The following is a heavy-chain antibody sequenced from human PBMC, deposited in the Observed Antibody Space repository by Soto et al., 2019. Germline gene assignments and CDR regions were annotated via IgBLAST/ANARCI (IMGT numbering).Heavy chain of an antibody. CDR3: ARDYPIPAAGIFQYTYPVTAV. J-gene: IGHJ6*04. CDR2: ISAYNGNT. V-gene: IGHV1-18*01. CDR1: GYTFTSYG. D-gene: IGHD6-25*01. Sequence: ASVKVSCKASGYTFTSYGISWVRQAPGQGLEWMGWISAYNGNTNYAQKLQGRGTMTTDTSTSTAYMELRSLRSDDTAVDYGARDYPIPAAGIFQYTYPVTAVRGKGTTVPVSP.